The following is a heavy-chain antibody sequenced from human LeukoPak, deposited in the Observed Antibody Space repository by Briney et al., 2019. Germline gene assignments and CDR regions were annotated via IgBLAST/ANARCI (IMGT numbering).Heavy chain of an antibody. Sequence: ASVKVSCTTSGYTFSRHGITWVRQAPGQGPEWMGRVSGSNGDSNYAKSVRVRVTMTTDTSTNTAYMELRSLRSDDTAVYYCAKDIHPGLDSGASCCFDYWGQGTPVTVSS. CDR3: AKDIHPGLDSGASCCFDY. V-gene: IGHV1-18*01. D-gene: IGHD3-22*01. J-gene: IGHJ4*02. CDR1: GYTFSRHG. CDR2: VSGSNGDS.